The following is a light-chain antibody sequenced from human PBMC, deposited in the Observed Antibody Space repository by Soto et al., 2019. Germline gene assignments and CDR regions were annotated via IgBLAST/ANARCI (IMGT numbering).Light chain of an antibody. CDR2: RNN. CDR3: QSYDNSLSAWV. J-gene: IGLJ3*02. CDR1: NSNIGAGYD. Sequence: QSVLTQPPSVSGAPGQRVIISCTGNNSNIGAGYDVHWYQHLPGTAPKVLIYRNNNRPSGVPDRFSGSKSGTSASLAITGLQVEDEAHYYCQSYDNSLSAWVFGGGTKLTVL. V-gene: IGLV1-40*01.